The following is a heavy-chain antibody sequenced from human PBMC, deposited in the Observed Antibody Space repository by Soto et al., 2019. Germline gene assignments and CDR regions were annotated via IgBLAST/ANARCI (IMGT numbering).Heavy chain of an antibody. D-gene: IGHD2-21*02. CDR2: FDPEDGNT. CDR3: ARSIVVVTAADY. V-gene: IGHV1-24*01. Sequence: GASVKVSCKVSGYTLTELSMHWVRQAPGKGLEWMGGFDPEDGNTKYSQKFQGRVTITRDTSASTAYMELSSLRSEDTAVYYCARSIVVVTAADYWGQGTLVTVSS. CDR1: GYTLTELS. J-gene: IGHJ4*02.